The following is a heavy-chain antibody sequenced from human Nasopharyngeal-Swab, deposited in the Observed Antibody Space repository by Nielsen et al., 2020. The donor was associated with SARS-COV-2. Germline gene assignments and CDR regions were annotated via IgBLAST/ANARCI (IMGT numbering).Heavy chain of an antibody. D-gene: IGHD2-2*01. CDR2: ISYDGSNK. J-gene: IGHJ4*02. CDR1: GFTFSSYA. Sequence: GESLKISCAASGFTFSSYAMYWVRQAQGKGLEWVAVISYDGSNKYYADSVKGRFTISRDNSKNTLYLQMNSLRAEDTAVYYCAKENDIVVVPAAMSYWGQGTLVTVSS. V-gene: IGHV3-30*04. CDR3: AKENDIVVVPAAMSY.